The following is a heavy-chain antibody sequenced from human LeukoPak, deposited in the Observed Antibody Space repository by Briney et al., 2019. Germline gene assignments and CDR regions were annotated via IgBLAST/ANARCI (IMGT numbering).Heavy chain of an antibody. J-gene: IGHJ3*02. CDR1: GGSISSGGYS. CDR2: IYHSGST. D-gene: IGHD2-15*01. V-gene: IGHV4-30-2*01. Sequence: SETLSLTCAVSGGSISSGGYSWSWIRQPPGEGLEWIGYIYHSGSTYYNPSLKSRVTISVDRSKNQFSLKLSSVTAADTAVYYCARYCSGGSCYRDAFDIWGQGTMVTVSS. CDR3: ARYCSGGSCYRDAFDI.